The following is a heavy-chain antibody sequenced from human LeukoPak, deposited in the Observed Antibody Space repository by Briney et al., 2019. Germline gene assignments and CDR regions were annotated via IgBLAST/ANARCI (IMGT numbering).Heavy chain of an antibody. V-gene: IGHV1-2*02. CDR3: ARDRIYSRAAAGTKWFDP. CDR2: INPNSGGT. Sequence: ASVKVSCKASGYTLTGYYMHWVRQAPGQGLEWMGWINPNSGGTNYAQKFQGRVTMTRDTSISTAYMELSRLRSDDTAVYYCARDRIYSRAAAGTKWFDPWGQGTLVTVSS. J-gene: IGHJ5*02. CDR1: GYTLTGYY. D-gene: IGHD6-13*01.